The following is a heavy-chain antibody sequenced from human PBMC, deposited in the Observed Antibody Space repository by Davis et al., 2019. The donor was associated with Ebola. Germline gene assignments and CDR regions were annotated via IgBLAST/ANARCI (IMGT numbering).Heavy chain of an antibody. CDR2: INHSGST. V-gene: IGHV4-34*01. J-gene: IGHJ6*02. CDR3: ARSRVVGVKYCSSTSCYAPYYYGMDV. Sequence: GSLRLSCAASGFTVSSNYMSWVRQAPGKGLEWIGEINHSGSTNYNPSLKSRVTIPVDTSKNQFPLTLNSVTAADTAVYYCARSRVVGVKYCSSTSCYAPYYYGMDVWGQGTTVTVSS. D-gene: IGHD2-2*01. CDR1: GFTVSSNY.